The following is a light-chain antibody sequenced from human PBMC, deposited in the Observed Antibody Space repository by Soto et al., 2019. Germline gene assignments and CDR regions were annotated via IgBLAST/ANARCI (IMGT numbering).Light chain of an antibody. CDR2: GAS. CDR3: QQYGTSPYT. CDR1: QSLSSSY. J-gene: IGKJ2*01. V-gene: IGKV3-20*01. Sequence: EIVLTQSPGTLSLSPGERATLSCRASQSLSSSYLAWYQQKPDQSPRHLIYGASSRATGIPDRFSGSGSGTDFTLTLSRLEPEDFAVYYCQQYGTSPYTFGQGTKLEIK.